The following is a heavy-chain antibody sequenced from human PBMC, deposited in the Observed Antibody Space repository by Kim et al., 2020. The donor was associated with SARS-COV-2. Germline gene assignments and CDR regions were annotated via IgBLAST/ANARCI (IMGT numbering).Heavy chain of an antibody. CDR1: GGSFSGYY. CDR2: INHGGRT. Sequence: SETLSLTCAVYGGSFSGYYWSWIRQPPGKGLEWIGEINHGGRTNYNPSLKSRVTISVDTSKNQFSLKLTSVTAADAALYFCARRLSNTSGWGSHYCDLWGQGILVTVSS. J-gene: IGHJ1*01. CDR3: ARRLSNTSGWGSHYCDL. V-gene: IGHV4-34*01. D-gene: IGHD3-10*01.